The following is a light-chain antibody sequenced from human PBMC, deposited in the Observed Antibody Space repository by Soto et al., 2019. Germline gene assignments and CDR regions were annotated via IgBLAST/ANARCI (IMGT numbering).Light chain of an antibody. J-gene: IGKJ4*01. Sequence: ENVLSQSPGTLSLSPGERATLSCRASQSVSGSSLAWYQQKPGQAPRLLIYGASSRATDIPDRFSGSGSGTDFTLTISRLEPEDFAVYFCQQYGSLLTFGGGTKVEIK. CDR2: GAS. V-gene: IGKV3-20*01. CDR3: QQYGSLLT. CDR1: QSVSGSS.